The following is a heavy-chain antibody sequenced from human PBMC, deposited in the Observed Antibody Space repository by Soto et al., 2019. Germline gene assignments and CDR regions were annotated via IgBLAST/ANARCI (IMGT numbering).Heavy chain of an antibody. D-gene: IGHD4-17*01. Sequence: ESGGGVVQPGRSLRVSCAASGITFSYYGMHWVRQAPGKGLEWVALISYDGSNKYYRDSVKGRFTISRDNSNNTLYLQMNSLRAEDTAVYYCAKTAGDYPLYWYFDLWGRGTLVTVSS. CDR1: GITFSYYG. V-gene: IGHV3-30*18. J-gene: IGHJ2*01. CDR3: AKTAGDYPLYWYFDL. CDR2: ISYDGSNK.